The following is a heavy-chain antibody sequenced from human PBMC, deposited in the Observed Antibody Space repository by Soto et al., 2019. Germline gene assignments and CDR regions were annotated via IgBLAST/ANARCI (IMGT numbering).Heavy chain of an antibody. CDR2: VYHTGDT. J-gene: IGHJ5*02. CDR3: AREIVTAGGNNYFDP. CDR1: GGTVASSHW. D-gene: IGHD2-21*02. V-gene: IGHV4-4*02. Sequence: TSGTRSLTFGVSGGTVASSHWWSWVRLAPGRGLEWIGNVYHTGDTNFNPSLQSRVTFSVDKSNNQFSLRLTSGPAADTAAYFCAREIVTAGGNNYFDPWGPGTLVTVSS.